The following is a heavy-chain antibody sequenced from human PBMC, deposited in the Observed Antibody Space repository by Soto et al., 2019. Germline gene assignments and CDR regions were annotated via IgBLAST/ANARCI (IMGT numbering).Heavy chain of an antibody. CDR1: GFSFSSAW. CDR3: TREIAAAGTYYYYYGMDV. Sequence: GGSLRLSCAASGFSFSSAWMSWVRQTPEKGLEWVGRIKSKSDGGTTDYAAPVKGRFTISRDDSENTLYLQMNSLKTEDTAVYYCTREIAAAGTYYYYYGMDVWGQGTTVTVSS. D-gene: IGHD6-13*01. CDR2: IKSKSDGGTT. V-gene: IGHV3-15*01. J-gene: IGHJ6*02.